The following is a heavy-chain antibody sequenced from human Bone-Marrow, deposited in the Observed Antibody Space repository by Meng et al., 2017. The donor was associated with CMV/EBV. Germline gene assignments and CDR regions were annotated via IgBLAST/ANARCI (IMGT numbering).Heavy chain of an antibody. Sequence: GGSLRLSCAASGFTFDDYAMHWVRQAPGKGLEWVSGISWNSGSIGYADSVKGRFTISRDNSKNTLYLQMNSLRAEDTAVYYCAGYNYLFYYWGQGTLVTVSS. J-gene: IGHJ4*02. V-gene: IGHV3-9*01. CDR1: GFTFDDYA. CDR3: AGYNYLFYY. D-gene: IGHD1-20*01. CDR2: ISWNSGSI.